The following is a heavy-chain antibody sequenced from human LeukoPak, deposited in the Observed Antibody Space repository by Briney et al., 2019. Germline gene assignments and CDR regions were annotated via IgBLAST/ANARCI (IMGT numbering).Heavy chain of an antibody. CDR1: GFTFDDKA. CDR2: ISWDGDNT. V-gene: IGHV3-43D*04. J-gene: IGHJ4*02. D-gene: IGHD4-17*01. CDR3: ARRGTTVTTWGNYFDY. Sequence: SGGSLRLSCAASGFTFDDKAMLWVRQGPGKGLEWVALISWDGDNTYYSDSVKGRFTISRDNSKDSVYLQMKSLRAEDTAVYYCARRGTTVTTWGNYFDYWGQGTLVTVSS.